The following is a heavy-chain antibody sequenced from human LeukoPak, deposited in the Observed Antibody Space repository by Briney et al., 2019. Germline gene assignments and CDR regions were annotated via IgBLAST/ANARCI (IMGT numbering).Heavy chain of an antibody. J-gene: IGHJ5*02. CDR1: GYSLTELS. CDR2: FDPEDGET. Sequence: GASVKVSCKVSGYSLTELSMHWVRQAPGKGLEWMGGFDPEDGETIYAQKFQGRVTMTEDTSTDTAYMELSSLRSEDTAVYYCATMEWERSRNWFDPWGQGTLVTVSS. D-gene: IGHD1-26*01. CDR3: ATMEWERSRNWFDP. V-gene: IGHV1-24*01.